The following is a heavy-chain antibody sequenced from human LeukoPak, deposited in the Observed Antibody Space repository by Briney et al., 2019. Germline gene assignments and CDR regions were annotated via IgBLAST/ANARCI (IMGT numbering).Heavy chain of an antibody. D-gene: IGHD6-19*01. CDR2: IGAGGTFT. CDR1: GFTFSSYA. CDR3: ARGSSGWYFFDY. V-gene: IGHV3-23*01. J-gene: IGHJ4*02. Sequence: PGGSLRLSCTASGFTFSSYAMNWVRQAPGKGLEWVSGIGAGGTFTYYADSVKGRFTISRDNAKNSLSLHMNSLRDDDTAVYYCARGSSGWYFFDYWGQGTLVTVSS.